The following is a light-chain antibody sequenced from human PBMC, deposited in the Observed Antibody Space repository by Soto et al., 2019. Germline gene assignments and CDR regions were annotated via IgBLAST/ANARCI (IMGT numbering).Light chain of an antibody. J-gene: IGKJ1*01. CDR1: QSVSNNY. V-gene: IGKV3-20*01. Sequence: LTLSPGTLSLSKGERATLSCRASQSVSNNYLAWYQQKPGQAPRILIFGASSRATGIPDKFSGSGSGTDFTLTIRRLEPDDFAVYYCQHYGSPSWTFGQGTKVDIK. CDR2: GAS. CDR3: QHYGSPSWT.